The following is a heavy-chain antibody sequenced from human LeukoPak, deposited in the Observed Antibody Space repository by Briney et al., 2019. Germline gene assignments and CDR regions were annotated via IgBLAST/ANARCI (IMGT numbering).Heavy chain of an antibody. CDR3: ARVGVYDSSRRQFDY. V-gene: IGHV4-39*07. Sequence: SETLSLTCTVSGGSISSSSYYWGWIRQPPGKGLEWIGSIFYRGTTYYNPSLKGRVSISVDTSKNQFSLKLSSVTAADTAVYYCARVGVYDSSRRQFDYWGQGTLVTVSS. D-gene: IGHD3-22*01. CDR1: GGSISSSSYY. J-gene: IGHJ4*02. CDR2: IFYRGTT.